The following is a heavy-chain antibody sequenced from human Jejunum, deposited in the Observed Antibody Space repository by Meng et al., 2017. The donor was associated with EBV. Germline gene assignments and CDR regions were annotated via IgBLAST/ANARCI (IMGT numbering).Heavy chain of an antibody. CDR1: GYTFTSSG. Sequence: QVALVQSGSEVKKPGASVKVSCKASGYTFTSSGINWVRQAPGQGLEWMGWINTNTGYPTYAQDFTGRFVFSLDTSVSTAYLQITSLSTEDNAVYYCARVRPGGGWFDPWGQGTLVTVSS. CDR2: INTNTGYP. CDR3: ARVRPGGGWFDP. D-gene: IGHD2-8*02. J-gene: IGHJ5*02. V-gene: IGHV7-4-1*02.